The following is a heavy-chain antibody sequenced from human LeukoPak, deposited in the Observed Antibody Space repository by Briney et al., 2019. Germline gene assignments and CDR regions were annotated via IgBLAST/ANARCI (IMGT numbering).Heavy chain of an antibody. CDR2: IYYSGST. CDR3: AISYVWGSYRRGAFDI. CDR1: GGSISSGGYY. D-gene: IGHD3-16*02. J-gene: IGHJ3*02. Sequence: SETLSLTCTVSGGSISSGGYYWSWIRQHPGKGLEWIGYIYYSGSTYYNPSLKSRVTISVDTSKNQFSLKLSSVTAADTAVYYCAISYVWGSYRRGAFDIWGQGTMVTVSS. V-gene: IGHV4-31*03.